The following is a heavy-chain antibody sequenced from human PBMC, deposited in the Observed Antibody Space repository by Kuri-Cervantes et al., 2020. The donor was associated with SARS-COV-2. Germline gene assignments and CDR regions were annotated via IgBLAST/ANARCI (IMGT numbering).Heavy chain of an antibody. D-gene: IGHD2-15*01. CDR3: TTLLYCSGGSCYLDY. J-gene: IGHJ4*02. Sequence: GGSLRLSCATSGFTFSNAWMNWVRQAPGKGLEWVGRIKSKTDGGTTDYAAPVKGRFTISRDDSKNTLYLQMNSLKTEDTAVYYCTTLLYCSGGSCYLDYWGQGTLVTVSS. CDR1: GFTFSNAW. CDR2: IKSKTDGGTT. V-gene: IGHV3-15*07.